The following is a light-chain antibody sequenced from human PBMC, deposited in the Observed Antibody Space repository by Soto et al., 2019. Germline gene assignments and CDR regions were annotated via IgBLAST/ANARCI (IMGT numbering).Light chain of an antibody. CDR1: RNVGDW. CDR3: QEHGTYPLT. Sequence: DKPLTQSPSTLSASIGDRVTITCRASRNVGDWLAWFQQKPGKAPKLLIYKASTLESGVPSGFRGTASGTEFTLTISSLQPDDYASYYCQEHGTYPLTFGGGTKVEIK. CDR2: KAS. J-gene: IGKJ4*01. V-gene: IGKV1-5*03.